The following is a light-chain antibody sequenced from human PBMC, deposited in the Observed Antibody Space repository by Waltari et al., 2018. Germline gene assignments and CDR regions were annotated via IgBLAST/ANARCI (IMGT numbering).Light chain of an antibody. CDR3: CSYAGSYTWV. V-gene: IGLV2-23*01. CDR1: SSDVGNYNL. Sequence: QSALTQPASVSGSPGQSITISCTGTSSDVGNYNLVSSYQQYPGKAPKVMIYDYNRRPSGVSDRFSGSKSGNTASLTISGVHAEDEADYYCCSYAGSYTWVFGGGTKLTVL. J-gene: IGLJ3*02. CDR2: DYN.